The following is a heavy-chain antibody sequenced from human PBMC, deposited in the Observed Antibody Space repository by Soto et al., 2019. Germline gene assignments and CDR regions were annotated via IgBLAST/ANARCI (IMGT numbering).Heavy chain of an antibody. D-gene: IGHD3-22*01. Sequence: GGALILSCAASGFPFSSYAMHWVRQAPGKGLEWVAVISYDGSNKYYADSVKGRFTISRDNSKNTLYLQMNSLRAEDTAVYYCARDSRGSGYNDYWGQGTLVTVSS. CDR1: GFPFSSYA. CDR3: ARDSRGSGYNDY. V-gene: IGHV3-30-3*01. CDR2: ISYDGSNK. J-gene: IGHJ4*02.